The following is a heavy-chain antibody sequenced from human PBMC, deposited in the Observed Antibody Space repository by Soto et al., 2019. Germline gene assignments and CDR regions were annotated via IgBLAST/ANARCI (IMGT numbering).Heavy chain of an antibody. CDR2: INAGNGNT. Sequence: ASVKVSCKASGYTFTGYAMHWVRQAPGQRLEWMGWINAGNGNTKYSQKFQGRVTITRDTSASTAYMELSSLRSEDTAVYYCARVYYDSSGYPGLDPWGQGTLVTVSS. CDR3: ARVYYDSSGYPGLDP. D-gene: IGHD3-22*01. J-gene: IGHJ5*02. CDR1: GYTFTGYA. V-gene: IGHV1-3*01.